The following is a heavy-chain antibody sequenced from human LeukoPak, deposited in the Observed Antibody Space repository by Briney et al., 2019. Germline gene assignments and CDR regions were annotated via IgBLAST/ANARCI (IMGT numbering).Heavy chain of an antibody. V-gene: IGHV4-39*07. CDR3: ARAYYYYYYYMDV. Sequence: SETLSLTCTVSCGSISSSSYYWGWIRQPPGKGLEWIGSIFYTGNTYYNPSLKSRVTISIDLSRNQFSLKLTSVTAADTGLYYCARAYYYYYYYMDVWGKGTTVTVS. J-gene: IGHJ6*03. CDR1: CGSISSSSYY. CDR2: IFYTGNT.